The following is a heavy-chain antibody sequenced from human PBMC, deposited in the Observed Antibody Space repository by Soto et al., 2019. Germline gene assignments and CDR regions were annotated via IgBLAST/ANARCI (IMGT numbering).Heavy chain of an antibody. CDR3: ARGDYGTGGYPFPYFDY. Sequence: HEHLVQSGAEVKRPGASLKVSCKASGYSFTGYYIHWVRQAPGQGLEWMGWINPDSGATNYAQNFQGRVTLPSDTSISTASMDLTSLASDDPAVYYCARGDYGTGGYPFPYFDYWGQGTLVIVSS. CDR1: GYSFTGYY. J-gene: IGHJ4*02. CDR2: INPDSGAT. D-gene: IGHD2-8*02. V-gene: IGHV1-2*02.